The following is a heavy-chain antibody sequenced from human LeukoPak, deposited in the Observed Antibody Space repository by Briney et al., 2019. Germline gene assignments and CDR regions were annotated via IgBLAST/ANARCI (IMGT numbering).Heavy chain of an antibody. CDR1: GFTVSSNY. CDR3: ARDQGDFWSGYSFDY. CDR2: IYSGGST. J-gene: IGHJ4*02. D-gene: IGHD3-3*01. Sequence: GGSLRLSCAASGFTVSSNYMSWVRQAPGKGLKWVSVIYSGGSTYYADSVKGRFTISRDNSKNTLYLQMNSLRAEDTAVYYCARDQGDFWSGYSFDYWGQGTLVTVSS. V-gene: IGHV3-66*02.